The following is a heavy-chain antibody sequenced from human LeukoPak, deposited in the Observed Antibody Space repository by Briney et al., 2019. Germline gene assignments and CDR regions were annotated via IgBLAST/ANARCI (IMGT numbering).Heavy chain of an antibody. CDR3: AKDYNRAYYYGSGFDY. V-gene: IGHV3-21*01. CDR1: GFTFSTYS. CDR2: ITRSSYI. Sequence: GGSLRLSCAASGFTFSTYSMNWVRQAPGKGLEWLSSITRSSYIYYADSVKGRFTISRDNAKNSLYLQMNSLRAEDTAVYYCAKDYNRAYYYGSGFDYWGQGTLVTVSS. J-gene: IGHJ4*02. D-gene: IGHD3-10*01.